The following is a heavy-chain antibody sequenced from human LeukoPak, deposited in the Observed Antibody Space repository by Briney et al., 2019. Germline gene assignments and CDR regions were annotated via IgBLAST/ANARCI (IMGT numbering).Heavy chain of an antibody. CDR3: ARGPGRIGRAFYYYYYYMDV. CDR1: GGSFSGYY. D-gene: IGHD3/OR15-3a*01. J-gene: IGHJ6*03. Sequence: SETLSLTCAVYGGSFSGYYWSWIRQPPGKGLEWIGEINHSGSTNYNPSLKSRVTISVDTSKNQFSLKLSSVTAADTAVYYCARGPGRIGRAFYYYYYYMDVWGKGTTVTVSS. V-gene: IGHV4-34*01. CDR2: INHSGST.